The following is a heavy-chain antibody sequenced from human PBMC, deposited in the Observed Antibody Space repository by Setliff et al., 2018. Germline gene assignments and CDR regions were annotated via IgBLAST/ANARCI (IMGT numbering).Heavy chain of an antibody. Sequence: GSLRLSCAASGFTFSSSAMAWVRQAPGKGLEWVSAISSTITSTYYADSVKGRFTISRDNSKNTLYLQMNSLRAEDTAVYYCAVDAKYYYGSGSYFDYWGQGTLVTVSS. CDR1: GFTFSSSA. V-gene: IGHV3-23*01. J-gene: IGHJ4*02. D-gene: IGHD3-10*01. CDR2: ISSTITST. CDR3: AVDAKYYYGSGSYFDY.